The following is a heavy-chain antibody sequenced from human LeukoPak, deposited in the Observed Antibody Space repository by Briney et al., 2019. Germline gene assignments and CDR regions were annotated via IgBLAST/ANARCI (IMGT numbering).Heavy chain of an antibody. CDR2: ISGSGGST. CDR3: AKDLAGVRRAEYFQH. CDR1: GFTFSSYA. Sequence: PGGSLRLSCAASGFTFSSYAMSWFRQAPGKGLEWVSAISGSGGSTYYADSVKGRFTISRDNSKNTLYLQMNSLRAEDTAVYYCAKDLAGVRRAEYFQHWGQGTLVTVSS. J-gene: IGHJ1*01. D-gene: IGHD6-19*01. V-gene: IGHV3-23*01.